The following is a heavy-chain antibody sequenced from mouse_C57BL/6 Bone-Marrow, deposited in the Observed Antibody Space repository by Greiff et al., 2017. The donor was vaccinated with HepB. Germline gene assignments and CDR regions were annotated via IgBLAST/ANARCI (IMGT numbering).Heavy chain of an antibody. CDR3: ARNRITTVVAKDYYAMDY. V-gene: IGHV2-2*01. CDR2: IWSGGST. CDR1: GFSLTSYG. J-gene: IGHJ4*01. Sequence: VQLQQSGPGLVQPSQSLSITCTVSGFSLTSYGVHWVRQSPGKGLEWLGVIWSGGSTDYNAAFISRLSISKDNSKSQVFFKMNSLQADDTAIYYCARNRITTVVAKDYYAMDYWGQGTSVTVSS. D-gene: IGHD1-1*01.